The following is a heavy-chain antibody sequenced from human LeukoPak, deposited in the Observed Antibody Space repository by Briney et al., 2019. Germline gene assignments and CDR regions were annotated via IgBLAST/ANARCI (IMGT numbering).Heavy chain of an antibody. CDR2: IYYSGST. D-gene: IGHD3-22*01. CDR3: ARGGIHYYDSSGYEEGDWFDP. J-gene: IGHJ5*02. V-gene: IGHV4-59*01. Sequence: PSETLSLTCTVSGGSISSYYWSWIRQPPGKGLEWIGYIYYSGSTNYNPSLKSRVTISVDTSKNQFSLKLSSVTAADTAVYYCARGGIHYYDSSGYEEGDWFDPWGQGTLVTVSS. CDR1: GGSISSYY.